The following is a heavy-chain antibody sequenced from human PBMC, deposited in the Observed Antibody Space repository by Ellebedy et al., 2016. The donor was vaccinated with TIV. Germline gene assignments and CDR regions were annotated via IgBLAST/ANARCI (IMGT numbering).Heavy chain of an antibody. CDR1: GGSFSAYS. Sequence: SETLSLTCAVYGGSFSAYSWSWIRQPPGKGLEWIGGINHSGSTNYSPSLKSRVTISVDTSKKQFSLKLSSVTAADTAVYYCARNFDLWGRGTLVTVSS. CDR2: INHSGST. V-gene: IGHV4-34*01. CDR3: ARNFDL. J-gene: IGHJ2*01.